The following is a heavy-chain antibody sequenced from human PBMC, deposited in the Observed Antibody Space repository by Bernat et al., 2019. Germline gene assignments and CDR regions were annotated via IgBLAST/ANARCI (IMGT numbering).Heavy chain of an antibody. V-gene: IGHV3-33*01. D-gene: IGHD3-22*01. J-gene: IGHJ4*02. Sequence: VQLLESGGGLVQPGRSLRLSCAASGFTFSSYGMHWVRQAPGKGLEWVAVIWYDGSNKYYADSVKGRFTISRDNSKNTLYLQMNSLRAEDTAVYYCAREKLLTNYYDSSGYPGRYFDYWGQGTLVTVSS. CDR1: GFTFSSYG. CDR2: IWYDGSNK. CDR3: AREKLLTNYYDSSGYPGRYFDY.